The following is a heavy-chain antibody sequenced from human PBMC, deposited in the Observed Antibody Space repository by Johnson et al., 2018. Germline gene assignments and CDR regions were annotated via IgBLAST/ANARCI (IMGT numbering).Heavy chain of an antibody. CDR2: TYYRSRWYN. D-gene: IGHD4-17*01. CDR1: GDSVSSNSAA. V-gene: IGHV6-1*01. Sequence: VQLVETGPGLVKPSQTLSLTCAISGDSVSSNSAAWNWIRQSPSRGLEWLGRTYYRSRWYNDYAESVTSRITIIPDTSTRQISLQLSSVTPEDTAVYYWARPKNYGDYSEYFQHWGQGTLVTVSS. J-gene: IGHJ1*01. CDR3: ARPKNYGDYSEYFQH.